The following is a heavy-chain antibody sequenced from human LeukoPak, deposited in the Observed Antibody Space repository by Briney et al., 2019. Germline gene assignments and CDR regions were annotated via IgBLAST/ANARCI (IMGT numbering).Heavy chain of an antibody. CDR3: ANHPCDY. CDR1: GSTFSSYG. J-gene: IGHJ4*02. V-gene: IGHV3-48*03. CDR2: ISSSGNIM. Sequence: GGSLRLTRAASGSTFSSYGMNWVRQAPGKGLEWVSYISSSGNIMYYADSVKGRFTISRDNAKNSLYLQMNSLRAEDTAVYYCANHPCDYWGRGTLVTVSS.